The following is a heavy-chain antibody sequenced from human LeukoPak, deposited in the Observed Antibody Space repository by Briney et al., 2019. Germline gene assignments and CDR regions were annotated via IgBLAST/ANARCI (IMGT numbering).Heavy chain of an antibody. J-gene: IGHJ3*02. CDR1: GLTFSSYA. V-gene: IGHV3-30-3*01. Sequence: PGGSLRLSCAASGLTFSSYAMHWVRQAPGKGLEWVAVISYDGSNKYYADSVKGRFTISRDNSKNTLYLQMNSLRAEDTAVYYCARVGYSDAFDIWGQGTMVTVSS. CDR2: ISYDGSNK. D-gene: IGHD5-18*01. CDR3: ARVGYSDAFDI.